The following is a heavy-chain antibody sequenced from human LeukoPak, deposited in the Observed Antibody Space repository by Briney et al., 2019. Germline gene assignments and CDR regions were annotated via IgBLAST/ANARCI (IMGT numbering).Heavy chain of an antibody. D-gene: IGHD2-15*01. CDR3: ARRSGGAFDI. V-gene: IGHV4-34*01. J-gene: IGHJ3*02. Sequence: SETLSLTCTVSGGSISSYYWSWIRQPPGKGLEWIGEINHSGSTNYNPSLKSRVTISVDTSKNQFSLKMRSVTASDTAEYYCARRSGGAFDIWGQGTMVTVSP. CDR2: INHSGST. CDR1: GGSISSYY.